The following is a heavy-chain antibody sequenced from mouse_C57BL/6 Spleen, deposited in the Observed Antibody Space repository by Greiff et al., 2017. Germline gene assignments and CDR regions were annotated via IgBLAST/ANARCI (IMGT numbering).Heavy chain of an antibody. V-gene: IGHV14-4*01. CDR2: IDPENGDT. CDR3: TTAPGRYCGSSYRFAY. CDR1: GFNIKDDY. J-gene: IGHJ3*01. Sequence: EVQLQQSGAELVRPGASVKLSCTASGFNIKDDYMHWVKQRPEQGLEWIGWIDPENGDTEYASKFQGKATITADTSSNTAYLQLSSLTSEDTAVYYCTTAPGRYCGSSYRFAYWGQGTLVTVSA. D-gene: IGHD1-1*01.